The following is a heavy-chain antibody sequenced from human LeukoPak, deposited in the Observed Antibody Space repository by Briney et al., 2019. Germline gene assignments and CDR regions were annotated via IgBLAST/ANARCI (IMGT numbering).Heavy chain of an antibody. Sequence: GGSLRLSCAASGFAFSSYAMHWVRQAPGKGLEWVALISNDGRDKYHADSVKGRFTISRDNSKNMVYLQMTSLRAEDTAEYYCARDPVSIGLRINSDYWAQGTLVTVSS. CDR2: ISNDGRDK. D-gene: IGHD2-15*01. J-gene: IGHJ4*02. CDR1: GFAFSSYA. CDR3: ARDPVSIGLRINSDY. V-gene: IGHV3-30*04.